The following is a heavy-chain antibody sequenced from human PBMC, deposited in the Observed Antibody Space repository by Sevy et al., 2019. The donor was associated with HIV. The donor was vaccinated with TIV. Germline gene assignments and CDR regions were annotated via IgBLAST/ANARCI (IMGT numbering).Heavy chain of an antibody. CDR1: GFTFSTYS. CDR3: ATEGDSRPFDP. J-gene: IGHJ5*02. V-gene: IGHV3-21*01. Sequence: GGSLRLSCAASGFTFSTYSMNWVRQPPGKGLEWVSSINSYSNYIYYADSLKGRFTISRDNAKNSLYLQMNGLRPEDTAVYYCATEGDSRPFDPWGQGTLVTVSS. CDR2: INSYSNYI. D-gene: IGHD3-22*01.